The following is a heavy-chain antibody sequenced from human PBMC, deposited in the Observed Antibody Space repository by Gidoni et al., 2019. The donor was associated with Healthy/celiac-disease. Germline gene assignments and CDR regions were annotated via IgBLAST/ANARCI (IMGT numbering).Heavy chain of an antibody. V-gene: IGHV4-39*01. CDR1: GGPISRSSYY. CDR3: ARHRKWLYYYYYGMDV. CDR2: IYYSGST. D-gene: IGHD2-8*01. Sequence: QLQLQESGPGLVTPSETLSLTCTVSGGPISRSSYYWGWIRQPPGQGLEWIGSIYYSGSTYYNPSLKSRVTISVDTSKNQFSLKLSSVTAADTAVYYCARHRKWLYYYYYGMDVWGQGTTVTVSS. J-gene: IGHJ6*02.